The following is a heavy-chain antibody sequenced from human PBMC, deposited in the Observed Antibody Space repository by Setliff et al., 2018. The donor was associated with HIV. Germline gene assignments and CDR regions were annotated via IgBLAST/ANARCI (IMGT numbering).Heavy chain of an antibody. CDR1: GGTFTNHG. V-gene: IGHV1-69*05. CDR3: ARGRNYNSGMDV. CDR2: VIPMFGIT. J-gene: IGHJ6*02. D-gene: IGHD3-10*01. Sequence: ASVKVSCKASGGTFTNHGIGWVRQAPGRRLEWLGGVIPMFGITNDGQKFQGRVAITTDESTSTVFMELSSLTSEDTAVYYCARGRNYNSGMDVWGQGTTVTVSS.